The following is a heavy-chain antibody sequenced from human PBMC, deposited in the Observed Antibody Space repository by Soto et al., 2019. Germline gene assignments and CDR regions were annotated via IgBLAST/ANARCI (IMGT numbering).Heavy chain of an antibody. CDR2: IYYSGST. CDR1: GGSISSGGYY. V-gene: IGHV4-30-4*01. D-gene: IGHD6-19*01. CDR3: ARDAAVAGTRYYYYYGMDV. Sequence: SETLSLTCTVSGGSISSGGYYWSWIRQPPGKGLEWIEYIYYSGSTYYNPSLKSRVTISVDTSKNQFSLKLSSVTAADTAVYYCARDAAVAGTRYYYYYGMDVWGQGTTVTVSS. J-gene: IGHJ6*02.